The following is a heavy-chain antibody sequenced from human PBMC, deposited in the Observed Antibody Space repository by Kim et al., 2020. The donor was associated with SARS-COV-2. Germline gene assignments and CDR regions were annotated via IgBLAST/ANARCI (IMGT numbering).Heavy chain of an antibody. D-gene: IGHD6-13*01. Sequence: YNPSLQSRVTISIDTSKNQFSRQLSSVTAADTAVYYCAREVRQQLANFDYWGQGTLVTVSS. CDR3: AREVRQQLANFDY. V-gene: IGHV4-59*01. J-gene: IGHJ4*02.